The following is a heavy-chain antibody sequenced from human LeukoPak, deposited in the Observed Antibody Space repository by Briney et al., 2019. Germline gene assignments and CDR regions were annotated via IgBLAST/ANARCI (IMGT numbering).Heavy chain of an antibody. CDR2: ISSSGSTI. J-gene: IGHJ4*02. V-gene: IGHV3-11*01. Sequence: SGGSLRLSCAASGFTFSDYYMSWIRQAPGKGLEWISYISSSGSTIYYGDSEKGRFTISRDNAKNSLYLQMNSLRAEDTAVYYCARVAGYGDAPLDYWGQGTLVTVSS. D-gene: IGHD4-17*01. CDR1: GFTFSDYY. CDR3: ARVAGYGDAPLDY.